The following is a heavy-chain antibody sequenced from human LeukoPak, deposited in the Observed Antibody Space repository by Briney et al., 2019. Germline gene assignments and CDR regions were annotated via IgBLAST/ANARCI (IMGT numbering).Heavy chain of an antibody. CDR2: INWNGGNT. Sequence: GGSLRLSCAASGFTFDDYGMNWVRQAPGKGLEWVSGINWNGGNTGYADSVKGRFTISRDNAKNSLYLQMNSLRAEDTAVYYCAKRDSSGYTPFDYWGQGTLVTVSS. CDR1: GFTFDDYG. D-gene: IGHD3-22*01. V-gene: IGHV3-20*04. J-gene: IGHJ4*02. CDR3: AKRDSSGYTPFDY.